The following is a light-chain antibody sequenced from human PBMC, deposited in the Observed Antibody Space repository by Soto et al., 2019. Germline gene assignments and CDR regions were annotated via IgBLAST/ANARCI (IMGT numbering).Light chain of an antibody. Sequence: EIVLTQSPATLSLSPGERATLSCRASQSVSSYLAWYQQKPGQAPRLLIYDASNRATGIPARFSGSGSGTDFTLTISSLEPKDFEVYYCQQRSNWPPYTFGQGTKLEIK. V-gene: IGKV3-11*01. J-gene: IGKJ2*01. CDR3: QQRSNWPPYT. CDR2: DAS. CDR1: QSVSSY.